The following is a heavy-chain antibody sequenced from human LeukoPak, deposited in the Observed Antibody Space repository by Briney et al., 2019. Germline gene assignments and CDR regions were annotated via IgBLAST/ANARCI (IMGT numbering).Heavy chain of an antibody. CDR3: VSWAGKYYETSDYSLAPSNS. CDR2: INEDGGDK. J-gene: IGHJ5*02. V-gene: IGHV3-7*01. CDR1: GFTFSNYW. Sequence: GGSLRLSCAASGFTFSNYWMSWIRQAPGKGLEWAVHINEDGGDKYYVESVKGRYTISRDNAKNSLYLQMNSLRAEDTAVYYCVSWAGKYYETSDYSLAPSNSWGQGTLVTVSS. D-gene: IGHD3-22*01.